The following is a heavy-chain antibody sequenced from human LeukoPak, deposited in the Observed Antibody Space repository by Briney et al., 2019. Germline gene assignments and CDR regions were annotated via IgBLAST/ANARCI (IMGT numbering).Heavy chain of an antibody. D-gene: IGHD3-22*01. Sequence: GGSLRLSCAASGFTFDKAWMTWVRQAPGKGLEWVANIKQDGSEKYYVDSVKGRFTISRDNAKNSLYLQMNSLRAEDTAVYYCARLKRNGYYDSSGYYYFDYWGQGTLVTVSS. CDR1: GFTFDKAW. CDR2: IKQDGSEK. V-gene: IGHV3-7*01. CDR3: ARLKRNGYYDSSGYYYFDY. J-gene: IGHJ4*02.